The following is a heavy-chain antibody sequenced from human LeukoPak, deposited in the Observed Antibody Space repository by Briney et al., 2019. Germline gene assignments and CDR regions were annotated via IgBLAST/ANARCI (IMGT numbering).Heavy chain of an antibody. D-gene: IGHD4-23*01. V-gene: IGHV5-51*01. CDR1: GYSFTNYW. Sequence: GESLKISCKGSGYSFTNYWIGWVRQMPGKGLEWMGIIYPGDSDTRYSPSFQGQVTISADKSISTAYLQWSSLKASDTAMYYCARTRYKYGGNSYYFDYWGQGTLVTVSS. CDR2: IYPGDSDT. J-gene: IGHJ4*02. CDR3: ARTRYKYGGNSYYFDY.